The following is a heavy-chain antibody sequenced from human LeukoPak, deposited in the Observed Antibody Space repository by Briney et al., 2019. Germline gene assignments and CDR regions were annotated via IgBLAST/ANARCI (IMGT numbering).Heavy chain of an antibody. V-gene: IGHV3-21*01. CDR3: ARDGAAAGYSDAFDI. CDR2: ISSSSSYI. Sequence: GGSLRLSCAASGFTFSSYSMNWVHQAPGKGLEWVSSISSSSSYIYYADSVKGRFTISRDNAKNSLYLQMNSLRAEDTAVYYCARDGAAAGYSDAFDIWGQGTMVTVSS. CDR1: GFTFSSYS. J-gene: IGHJ3*02. D-gene: IGHD6-13*01.